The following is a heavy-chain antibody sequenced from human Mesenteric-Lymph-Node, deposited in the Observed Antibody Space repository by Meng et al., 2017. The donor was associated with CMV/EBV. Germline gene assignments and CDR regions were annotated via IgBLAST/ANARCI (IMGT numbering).Heavy chain of an antibody. V-gene: IGHV3-21*01. CDR2: ISSSSSYI. D-gene: IGHD2-2*01. J-gene: IGHJ4*02. CDR1: GFTFSSYS. Sequence: LSLTCAASGFTFSSYSMNWVRQAPGKGLEWVSSISSSSSYIYYADSVKGRFTISRDNAKNSLYLQMNSLRAEDTAVYYCAREPSSSTSFYLDYWGQGTLVTVSS. CDR3: AREPSSSTSFYLDY.